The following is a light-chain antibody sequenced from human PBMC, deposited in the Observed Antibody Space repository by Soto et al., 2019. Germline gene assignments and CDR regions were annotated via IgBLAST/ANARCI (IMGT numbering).Light chain of an antibody. J-gene: IGKJ5*01. V-gene: IGKV1D-12*01. Sequence: QMTQSPSSVSASVVDRLTNTCRGSEGSSSWLAWYQQKPGKAPKPRSYAACSVRSGVPSRFSGSGSGTHFPLTISRLQPEDFATYYCQRDNNFPLTFGQGRRL. CDR1: EGSSSW. CDR3: QRDNNFPLT. CDR2: AAC.